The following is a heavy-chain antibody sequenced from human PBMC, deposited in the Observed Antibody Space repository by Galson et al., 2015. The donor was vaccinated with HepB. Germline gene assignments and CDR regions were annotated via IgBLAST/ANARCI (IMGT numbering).Heavy chain of an antibody. V-gene: IGHV1-2*02. D-gene: IGHD3-22*01. CDR1: GYTFTGYY. CDR2: INPNSGGT. CDR3: ASRSHRRYYDSSGYYL. J-gene: IGHJ4*02. Sequence: SVKVSCKASGYTFTGYYMHWVRQAPGQGLEWMGWINPNSGGTNYAQKFQGRVTMTRDTSISTAYMELSRLRSDDTAVYYCASRSHRRYYDSSGYYLWGQGTLVTVSS.